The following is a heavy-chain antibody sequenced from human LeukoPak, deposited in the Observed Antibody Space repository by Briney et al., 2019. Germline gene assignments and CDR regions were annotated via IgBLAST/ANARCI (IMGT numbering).Heavy chain of an antibody. V-gene: IGHV1-2*02. Sequence: ASVKVSCKASGYTFTGYYMHWVRQAPGQGLEWMGWINPNSGGTNYAQKFQGRVTMTRDTSISTAYMELRSLRSDDTAVYYCARDFSLSGLRYFDWPTNWFDPWGQGTLVTVSS. CDR1: GYTFTGYY. CDR3: ARDFSLSGLRYFDWPTNWFDP. CDR2: INPNSGGT. J-gene: IGHJ5*02. D-gene: IGHD3-9*01.